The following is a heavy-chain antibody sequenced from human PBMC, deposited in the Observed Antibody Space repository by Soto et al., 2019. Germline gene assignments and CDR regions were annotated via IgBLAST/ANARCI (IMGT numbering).Heavy chain of an antibody. Sequence: QLVESGGGLVQPGGSLRLSCAASGFTLNNYWMHWVRQAPGMGLVWVSRINGDATSTSYADSVKGRFTISRDNARNTLYLQMNSLRAEDTALYYCARGDIAAETFFYYYGMDLWGPGTTVTVS. CDR3: ARGDIAAETFFYYYGMDL. D-gene: IGHD6-13*01. J-gene: IGHJ6*02. CDR1: GFTLNNYW. V-gene: IGHV3-74*01. CDR2: INGDATST.